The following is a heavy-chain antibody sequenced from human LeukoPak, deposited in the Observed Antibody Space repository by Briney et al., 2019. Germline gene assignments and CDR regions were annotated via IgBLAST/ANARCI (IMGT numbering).Heavy chain of an antibody. J-gene: IGHJ4*02. CDR3: ARSWDARLNFDY. CDR2: IYSCGST. Sequence: GGSLRLSCTTSGFTFSHAWMTWVRQAPGKGLEWVSVIYSCGSTYYADSVKGRFTISRDNSKNTVNLQMDDLRAEDTAVYYCARSWDARLNFDYWGQGTLVTVSS. D-gene: IGHD1-26*01. CDR1: GFTFSHAW. V-gene: IGHV3-66*02.